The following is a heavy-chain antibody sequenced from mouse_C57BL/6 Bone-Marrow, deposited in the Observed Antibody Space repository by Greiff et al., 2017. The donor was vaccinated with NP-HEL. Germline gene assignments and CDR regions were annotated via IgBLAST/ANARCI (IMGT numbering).Heavy chain of an antibody. V-gene: IGHV5-17*01. CDR3: ARPYPD. Sequence: EVQRVESGGGLVKPGGSLKLSCAASGFTFSDYGMHWVRQAPEKGLVWVAYISSGSSTIYYADTVKGRFTISRDNAKNTLFLQMTSLRSEDTAMYYCARPYPDWGQGTLVTVSA. CDR2: ISSGSSTI. J-gene: IGHJ3*01. CDR1: GFTFSDYG.